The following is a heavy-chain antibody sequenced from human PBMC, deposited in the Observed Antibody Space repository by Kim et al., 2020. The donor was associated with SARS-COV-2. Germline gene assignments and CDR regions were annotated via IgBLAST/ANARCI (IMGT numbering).Heavy chain of an antibody. CDR3: AKHWGGRWELLAEGYFHH. CDR1: GFTFSSYA. D-gene: IGHD1-26*01. CDR2: ISGSGGDT. V-gene: IGHV3-23*01. J-gene: IGHJ1*01. Sequence: GGSLRLSCAASGFTFSSYAMSWVRQAPGKGLEWVSSISGSGGDTYYADSVKGRFTISRDNSKNTLYLQMNSLRAEDTAVYYCAKHWGGRWELLAEGYFHHWGQGTLVTVSS.